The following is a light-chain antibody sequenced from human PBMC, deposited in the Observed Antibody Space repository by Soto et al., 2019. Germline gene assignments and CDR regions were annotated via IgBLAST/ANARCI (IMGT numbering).Light chain of an antibody. CDR1: HGISNY. J-gene: IGKJ1*01. Sequence: DIQMTQSPSSLSASIGDRVTITCRASHGISNYLAWYQQRPGKVPKLLIYAASTLQSGVPSRFSGGGSGTDFTLTISSLQPEDVATYYCQKYNSAPRTFGQGTKVDIK. CDR2: AAS. CDR3: QKYNSAPRT. V-gene: IGKV1-27*01.